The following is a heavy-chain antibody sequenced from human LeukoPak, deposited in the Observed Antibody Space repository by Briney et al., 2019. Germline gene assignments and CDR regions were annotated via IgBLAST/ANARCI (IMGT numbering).Heavy chain of an antibody. CDR2: IYTSGGT. CDR3: VTDRSGSYDY. J-gene: IGHJ4*02. D-gene: IGHD1-26*01. Sequence: PSETLSLTCTVSGASISSFYWSWIRQPAGKGLEWVGRIYTSGGTNYNPSLKSRVTMSIDTSKNQFSLKLYSVTAADTAVYYCVTDRSGSYDYWDQGILVTVSS. CDR1: GASISSFY. V-gene: IGHV4-4*07.